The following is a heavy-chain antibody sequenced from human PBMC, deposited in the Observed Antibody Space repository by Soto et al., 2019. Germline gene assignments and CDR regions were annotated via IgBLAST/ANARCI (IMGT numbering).Heavy chain of an antibody. Sequence: GGSLRLSCAASGFTFSNAWMNWVRQAPGKGLEWVGRIKSKTDGGTTDYAAPVKGSFTISRDDSKNTLYLQMNSLKTEDTAVYYCTTEPGDPILAVPYYFDYWGQGTLVTVSS. V-gene: IGHV3-15*07. CDR3: TTEPGDPILAVPYYFDY. CDR2: IKSKTDGGTT. D-gene: IGHD3-3*02. CDR1: GFTFSNAW. J-gene: IGHJ4*02.